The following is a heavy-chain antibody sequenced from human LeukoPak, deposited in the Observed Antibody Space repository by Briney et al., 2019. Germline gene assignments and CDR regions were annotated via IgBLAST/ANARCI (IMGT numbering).Heavy chain of an antibody. CDR3: AEDGYWGFWSGFYYYYMDV. J-gene: IGHJ6*03. V-gene: IGHV3-43D*03. CDR2: ISWDGGST. Sequence: PGGSLRLSCAASGFTFDDYAMHWVRQAPGKGLEWVSLISWDGGSTYYADSVKGRFTISRDNSKNSLYLQMNSLRAEDTALYYCAEDGYWGFWSGFYYYYMDVWGKGTTVTVSS. CDR1: GFTFDDYA. D-gene: IGHD3-3*01.